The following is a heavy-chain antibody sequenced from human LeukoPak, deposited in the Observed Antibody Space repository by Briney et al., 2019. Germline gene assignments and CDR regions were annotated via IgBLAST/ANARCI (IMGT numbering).Heavy chain of an antibody. CDR3: ARDLGH. V-gene: IGHV3-48*02. J-gene: IGHJ1*01. Sequence: GGSLRLSCAASGFTFSNYDINWVRQAPGRGLEWISYISSSSTIYYADSVKGRFTISRDNAKNSLYLQMNSLRDEDTAMYYCARDLGHWGQGTLVTVSS. CDR1: GFTFSNYD. CDR2: ISSSSTI.